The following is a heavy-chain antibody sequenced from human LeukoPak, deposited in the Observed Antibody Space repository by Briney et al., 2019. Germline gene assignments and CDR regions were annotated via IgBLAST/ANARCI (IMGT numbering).Heavy chain of an antibody. CDR1: GGTFSSYA. CDR3: ARDGRFAAYEPDY. V-gene: IGHV1-69*04. Sequence: SVKVSCKASGGTFSSYAISWVRQAPGQGLEWMGRIIPILGIANYAQKFQGRVTMTTDTSTSTAHMELRSLRYDDTAVYYCARDGRFAAYEPDYWGQGTLVTVSS. D-gene: IGHD1-26*01. J-gene: IGHJ4*02. CDR2: IIPILGIA.